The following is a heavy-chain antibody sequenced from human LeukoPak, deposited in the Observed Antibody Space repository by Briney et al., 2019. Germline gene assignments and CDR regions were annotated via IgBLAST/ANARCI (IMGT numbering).Heavy chain of an antibody. D-gene: IGHD1-26*01. CDR2: IKQDGSEK. Sequence: GGSLRLSCAASGFTFSSYWMSWVRQAPGKGLEWVANIKQDGSEKYYVDSVKGRFTISRDNAKNSLYLQMNSLRAEDTAVYYCARARGSYSPYYYGMDVWGQGTTVTVSS. V-gene: IGHV3-7*01. CDR1: GFTFSSYW. J-gene: IGHJ6*02. CDR3: ARARGSYSPYYYGMDV.